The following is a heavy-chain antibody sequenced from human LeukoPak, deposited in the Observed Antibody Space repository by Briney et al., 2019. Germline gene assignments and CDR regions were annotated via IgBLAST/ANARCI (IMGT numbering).Heavy chain of an antibody. CDR3: ARESGSYYWYFDY. CDR2: IYYSGST. V-gene: IGHV4-59*01. D-gene: IGHD1-26*01. CDR1: VGSISSYY. Sequence: PSETLSLTCTVSVGSISSYYWSWIRQPPGKGLEWIGYIYYSGSTNYNPSLKSRVTISVDTSKNQFSLKLSSVTAADTAVYYCARESGSYYWYFDYWGQGTLVTVSS. J-gene: IGHJ4*02.